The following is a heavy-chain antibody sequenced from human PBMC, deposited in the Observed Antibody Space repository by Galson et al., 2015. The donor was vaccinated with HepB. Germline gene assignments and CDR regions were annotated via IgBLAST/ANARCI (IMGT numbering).Heavy chain of an antibody. CDR3: ARVGSLRFLEWLLYLDY. Sequence: SLRLSCAASGFTFSSYAMHWVRQAPGKGLEWVAVISYDGSNKYYADSVKGRFTISRDNSKNTLYLQMNSLRAEDTAVYYCARVGSLRFLEWLLYLDYWGQGTLVTVSS. CDR2: ISYDGSNK. V-gene: IGHV3-30-3*01. CDR1: GFTFSSYA. J-gene: IGHJ4*02. D-gene: IGHD3-3*01.